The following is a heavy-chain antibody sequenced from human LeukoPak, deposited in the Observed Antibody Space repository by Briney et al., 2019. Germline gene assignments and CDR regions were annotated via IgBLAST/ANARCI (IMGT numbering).Heavy chain of an antibody. CDR3: ARVDFWSGYYPYDILTGYYRTYYFDY. D-gene: IGHD3-9*01. J-gene: IGHJ4*02. CDR2: IYYSGST. CDR1: GGSFSSHY. Sequence: SETLSLTCTVSGGSFSSHYWSWIRQPPGKGLEWIGYIYYSGSTNYNPSLRSRVTISVDTSKNQFSLKLSSVNAADTAVYYCARVDFWSGYYPYDILTGYYRTYYFDYWGQGTLVTVSS. V-gene: IGHV4-59*11.